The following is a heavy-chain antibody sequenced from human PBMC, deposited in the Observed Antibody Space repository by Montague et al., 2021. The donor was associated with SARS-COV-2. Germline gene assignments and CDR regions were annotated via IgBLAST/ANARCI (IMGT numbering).Heavy chain of an antibody. CDR3: ARDWGCTHFDY. J-gene: IGHJ4*02. V-gene: IGHV4-39*01. Sequence: SETLSLTCSVSGDSIRSSGYYWGWIRQPPGKGLEWIGTVYYSGSTNYSPSLESRVTMPVDTSKNQFSLELRSVTAADTATYYCARDWGCTHFDYWGQGTLVTVSS. CDR1: GDSIRSSGYY. D-gene: IGHD7-27*01. CDR2: VYYSGST.